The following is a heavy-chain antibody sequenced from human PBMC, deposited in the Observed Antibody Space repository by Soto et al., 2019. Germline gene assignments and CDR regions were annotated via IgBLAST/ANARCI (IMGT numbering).Heavy chain of an antibody. D-gene: IGHD5-18*01. CDR2: IYPSGMP. V-gene: IGHV4-30-2*01. CDR3: ARERGGYGLFDS. Sequence: SETLSLTCAVYGGSFSGSYWSWIRQPPGKGLEWIGYIYPSGMPFYNPSLRSRVTISIDRSNDQFSLNLKSVTAADTAVYYCARERGGYGLFDSWGQGTLVTVSS. J-gene: IGHJ5*01. CDR1: GGSFSGSY.